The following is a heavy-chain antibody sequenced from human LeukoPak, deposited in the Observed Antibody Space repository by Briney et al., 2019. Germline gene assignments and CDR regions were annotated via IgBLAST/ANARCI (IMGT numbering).Heavy chain of an antibody. CDR3: ARDLLSYYGSGSYYNPFDFGY. Sequence: ASVKVSCKASGYTFTSYYMHWVRQAPGQGLEWMGIINPSGGSTSYAQKFQGRVTMTRDTSTSTAYMELSRLRSDDTAVYYCARDLLSYYGSGSYYNPFDFGYWGQGTLVTVSS. J-gene: IGHJ4*02. CDR1: GYTFTSYY. V-gene: IGHV1-46*01. D-gene: IGHD3-10*01. CDR2: INPSGGST.